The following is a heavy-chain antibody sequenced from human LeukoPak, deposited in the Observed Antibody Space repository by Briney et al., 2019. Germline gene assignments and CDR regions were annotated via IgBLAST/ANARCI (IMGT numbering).Heavy chain of an antibody. D-gene: IGHD1-14*01. V-gene: IGHV3-23*01. CDR3: AKDLIPLNREKYYFDY. CDR1: GFTFSSYA. J-gene: IGHJ4*02. Sequence: PGGSLRLSCAASGFTFSSYAMSWVRQAPGKGLEWVSAISGSGGSTYYADSVKGRFTISRDDSKNTLYLQMNSLRAEDTAVYYCAKDLIPLNREKYYFDYWGQGTLVTVSS. CDR2: ISGSGGST.